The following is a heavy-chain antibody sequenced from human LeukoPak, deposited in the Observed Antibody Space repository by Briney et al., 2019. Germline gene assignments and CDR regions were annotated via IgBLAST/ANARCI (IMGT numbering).Heavy chain of an antibody. CDR3: ARTKTWYSSGWWLFDP. Sequence: GGSLRLSCAASGFTFSSHEMNWVRQAPGKGLEWVSYISSSGSTIYYADSVKGRFTISRDNAKNSLYLQMNSLRAEDTAVYYCARTKTWYSSGWWLFDPWGQGTLVTVSS. CDR1: GFTFSSHE. CDR2: ISSSGSTI. J-gene: IGHJ5*02. D-gene: IGHD6-19*01. V-gene: IGHV3-48*03.